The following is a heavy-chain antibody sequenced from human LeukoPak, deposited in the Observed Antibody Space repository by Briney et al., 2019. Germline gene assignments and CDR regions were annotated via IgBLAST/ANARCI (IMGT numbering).Heavy chain of an antibody. J-gene: IGHJ4*02. Sequence: ASVKVSCKASGYTFTSYGISWVRQAPGQGLEWMAWISAYNGNTNYAQKLQGRVTMTTDTSTSTAYMELRSLRSDDTAVYYCARHGRFRSSTSSFDYWGQGTLVTVSS. CDR3: ARHGRFRSSTSSFDY. CDR1: GYTFTSYG. V-gene: IGHV1-18*01. D-gene: IGHD2-2*01. CDR2: ISAYNGNT.